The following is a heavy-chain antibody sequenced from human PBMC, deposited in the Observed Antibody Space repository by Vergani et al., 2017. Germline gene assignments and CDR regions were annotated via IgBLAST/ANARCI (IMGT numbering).Heavy chain of an antibody. CDR1: GLPVSGFAFNTYP. Sequence: RLVQSGGGLAHPGGSLRLSCAASGLPVSGFAFNTYPMIWVRQAPGKGLEWVSAISGSGGSTYYADSVKGRFTISRDNSKNTLYLQMNSLRAEDTAVYYCAKMAYSSFYYFDYWGQGTLVTVSS. V-gene: IGHV3-23*04. CDR2: ISGSGGST. J-gene: IGHJ4*02. D-gene: IGHD6-6*01. CDR3: AKMAYSSFYYFDY.